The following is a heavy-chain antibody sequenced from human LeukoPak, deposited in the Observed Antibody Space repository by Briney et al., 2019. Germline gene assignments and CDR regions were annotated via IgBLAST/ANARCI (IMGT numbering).Heavy chain of an antibody. Sequence: GGSLRLSCIGSGFTFGNYAMSWVRQAPGKGLEWVGFIRTKAYGGTTDYAASVKGRFSISRDDSKNIAYLQMKSLKTEDTAVYYCTRGLDCSGGSCYLFYYYMDVWGKGTTVTISS. CDR3: TRGLDCSGGSCYLFYYYMDV. J-gene: IGHJ6*03. V-gene: IGHV3-49*04. CDR1: GFTFGNYA. CDR2: IRTKAYGGTT. D-gene: IGHD2-15*01.